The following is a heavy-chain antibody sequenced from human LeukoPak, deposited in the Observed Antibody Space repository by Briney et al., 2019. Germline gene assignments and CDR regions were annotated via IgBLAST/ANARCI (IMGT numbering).Heavy chain of an antibody. Sequence: GGSLSLLCAPSGFTFDHYAMHWVRQAPGKGREWVSGISWNGGTSAYADSVRGRFTISRDNAKNSLYLQMNSLRAEDTALYYCAKDNHYYDTSGSFDYWGQGTLVTVSS. J-gene: IGHJ4*02. D-gene: IGHD3-22*01. CDR2: ISWNGGTS. CDR1: GFTFDHYA. CDR3: AKDNHYYDTSGSFDY. V-gene: IGHV3-9*01.